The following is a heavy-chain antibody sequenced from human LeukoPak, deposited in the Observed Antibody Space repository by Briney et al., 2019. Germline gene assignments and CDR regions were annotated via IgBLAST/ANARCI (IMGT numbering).Heavy chain of an antibody. J-gene: IGHJ6*02. V-gene: IGHV3-43*02. D-gene: IGHD3-10*01. CDR2: ISGDGGST. CDR1: GFTFDDYA. CDR3: AKDHLQFFGELLARGYYYYGMAV. Sequence: PGGSLRLSCAASGFTFDDYAMHWVGQAPGKGLECVSLISGDGGSTYYADSVKGRFTISRDKSKNSLYLQMNSLRTEDTALYSCAKDHLQFFGELLARGYYYYGMAVWGQGTTVTVSS.